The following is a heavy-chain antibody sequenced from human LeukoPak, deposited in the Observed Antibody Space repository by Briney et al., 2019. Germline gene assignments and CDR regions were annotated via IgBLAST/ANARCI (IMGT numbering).Heavy chain of an antibody. CDR3: TRGGYCSSISCLFDY. V-gene: IGHV3-49*04. J-gene: IGHJ4*02. CDR2: IRSKAYGGTI. Sequence: GRSLRLSCTASGFTLGDYAMSWVRQAPGKGLEWVGFIRSKAYGGTIEYAASVKGRFTISRDDSKSIAYLQMNSLKTEDTAVYYCTRGGYCSSISCLFDYWGQGSLVTVSS. CDR1: GFTLGDYA. D-gene: IGHD2-2*01.